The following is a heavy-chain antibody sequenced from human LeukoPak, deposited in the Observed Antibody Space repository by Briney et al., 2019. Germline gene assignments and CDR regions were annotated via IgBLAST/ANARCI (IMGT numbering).Heavy chain of an antibody. J-gene: IGHJ5*02. D-gene: IGHD6-19*01. CDR2: IYYSGST. Sequence: SETLSLTCTVSGGSISSSSYYWSWIRQPPGKGLEWIGYIYYSGSTNYNPSLKSRVTISVDTSKNQFSLKLSSVTAADTAVYYCARHSSGWDNWFDPWGQGTLVTVSS. CDR3: ARHSSGWDNWFDP. V-gene: IGHV4-61*05. CDR1: GGSISSSSYY.